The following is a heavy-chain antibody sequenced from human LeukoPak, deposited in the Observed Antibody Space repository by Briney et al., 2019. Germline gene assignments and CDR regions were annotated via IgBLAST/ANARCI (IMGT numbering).Heavy chain of an antibody. CDR2: ISYDGNNK. D-gene: IGHD3-22*01. V-gene: IGHV3-30*03. J-gene: IGHJ6*02. CDR3: ARDGPYYYGNSGYYYSMDV. Sequence: GGSLRLSCTASEFTFSSYGIHWVRQAPGKGLEWVAVISYDGNNKYYADSVKGRFTISRDNSKNTLYLQMNSLRAEDTAVYFCARDGPYYYGNSGYYYSMDVWGQGATVTVSS. CDR1: EFTFSSYG.